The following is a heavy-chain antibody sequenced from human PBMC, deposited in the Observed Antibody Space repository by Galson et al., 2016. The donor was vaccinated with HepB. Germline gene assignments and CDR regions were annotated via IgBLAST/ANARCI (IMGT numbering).Heavy chain of an antibody. CDR1: AFTFTDYF. Sequence: SLRLSCAAPAFTFTDYFMSWLRQAPGKGLEWIAYISSSGNYTNYADSVKGRFTISRDKAKNSLYLQMNSLRAEDTAVYYCARGSFLWYFDLWGRGTLVTVSS. J-gene: IGHJ2*01. D-gene: IGHD2-21*01. V-gene: IGHV3-11*06. CDR2: ISSSGNYT. CDR3: ARGSFLWYFDL.